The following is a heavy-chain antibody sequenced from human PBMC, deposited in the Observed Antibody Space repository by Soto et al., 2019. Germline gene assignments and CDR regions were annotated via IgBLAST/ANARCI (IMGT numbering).Heavy chain of an antibody. J-gene: IGHJ6*02. CDR2: INAYNGNT. D-gene: IGHD3-16*01. Sequence: ASVKVSCKASGYRFTSYGIGWVLQAPGQGLEWMGWINAYNGNTNYAQNLQGRVTLTTDTSTSTAYMELRSLRSNDTAVYYCAMVDVYVTPSPQDVWGQGTTVTVS. CDR1: GYRFTSYG. V-gene: IGHV1-18*01. CDR3: AMVDVYVTPSPQDV.